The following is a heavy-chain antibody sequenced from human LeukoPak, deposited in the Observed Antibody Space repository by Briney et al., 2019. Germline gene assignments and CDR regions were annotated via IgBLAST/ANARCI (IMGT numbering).Heavy chain of an antibody. CDR2: IYYSGST. J-gene: IGHJ4*02. V-gene: IGHV4-61*01. Sequence: SETLSLTCTVSGGSISSSSYYWSWIRQPPGKGLEWIGYIYYSGSTNYNPSLKSRVTISVDTSKNQFSLKLSSVTAADTAVYYCARDGGGSYGFDYWGQGTLVTVSS. CDR1: GGSISSSSYY. CDR3: ARDGGGSYGFDY. D-gene: IGHD1-26*01.